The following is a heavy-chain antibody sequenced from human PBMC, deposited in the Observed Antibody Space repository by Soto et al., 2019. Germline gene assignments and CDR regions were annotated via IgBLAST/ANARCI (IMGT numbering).Heavy chain of an antibody. CDR2: IFYSGST. CDR1: CGSISSGGYY. CDR3: AGQNGWSDY. D-gene: IGHD6-19*01. V-gene: IGHV4-31*03. Sequence: SDTLYLTCTVSCGSISSGGYYCTWIRQHPWKGLEWIGYIFYSGSTYYNPSLESRVTISVDTSKNQFSLKLRSVAAADTAVYYCAGQNGWSDYWGQGTLVTVS. J-gene: IGHJ4*02.